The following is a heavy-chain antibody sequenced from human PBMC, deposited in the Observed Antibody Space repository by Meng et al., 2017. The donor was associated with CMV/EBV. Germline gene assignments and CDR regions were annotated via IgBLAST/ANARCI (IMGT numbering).Heavy chain of an antibody. D-gene: IGHD2-15*01. CDR1: GGTFSSYA. Sequence: SVKVSCKASGGTFSSYAISWVRQAPGQGLEWMGGIIPILGIANYAQKFQGRVTITADKSTSTAYMELSSLRSEDTAVHYCARVHIVADAIRWDYFDYWGQGTLVTVSS. V-gene: IGHV1-69*10. CDR2: IIPILGIA. CDR3: ARVHIVADAIRWDYFDY. J-gene: IGHJ4*02.